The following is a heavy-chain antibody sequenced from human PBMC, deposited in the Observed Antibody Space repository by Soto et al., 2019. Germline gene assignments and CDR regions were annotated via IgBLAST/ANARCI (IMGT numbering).Heavy chain of an antibody. V-gene: IGHV1-69*01. CDR3: ARVHVDRAAAGIYVY. D-gene: IGHD6-13*01. Sequence: QVQLVQSGAEVKKPGSSVKVSCKASGGTFSSYAISWVRQAPGKGLEWMGGIIPIFGTANYAQKFQGRVTITADESTSTAYMELSSLRSEDTAVYYCARVHVDRAAAGIYVYWGQGTLVTVSS. J-gene: IGHJ4*02. CDR1: GGTFSSYA. CDR2: IIPIFGTA.